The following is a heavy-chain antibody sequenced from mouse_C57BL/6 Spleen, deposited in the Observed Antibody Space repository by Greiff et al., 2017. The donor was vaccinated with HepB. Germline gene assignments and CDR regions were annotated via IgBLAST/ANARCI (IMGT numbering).Heavy chain of an antibody. CDR2: IDPSDSYT. Sequence: QQSCKASGYTFTSYWMQWVKQRPGQGLEWIGEIDPSDSYTNYNQKFKGKATLTVDTSSSTAYMQLSSLTSEDSAVYYCASLDSSGYGYWGQGTTLTVSS. J-gene: IGHJ2*01. D-gene: IGHD3-2*02. CDR1: GYTFTSYW. V-gene: IGHV1-50*01. CDR3: ASLDSSGYGY.